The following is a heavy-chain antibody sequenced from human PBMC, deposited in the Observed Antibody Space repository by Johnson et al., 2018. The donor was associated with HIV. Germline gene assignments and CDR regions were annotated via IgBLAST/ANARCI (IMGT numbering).Heavy chain of an antibody. CDR1: GFTFDEYG. J-gene: IGHJ3*02. Sequence: VQLVESGGGVVRPGGSLRVSCTASGFTFDEYGMSWVRQAPGKALQWVSGISWYSGSIGYADSAMGRFTISRDNSKNTLYLQMNSLRAEDTAVYYCASAGRNFGSGYDGFDMWGQGTMGSVSS. D-gene: IGHD3-3*01. CDR2: ISWYSGSI. V-gene: IGHV3-20*04. CDR3: ASAGRNFGSGYDGFDM.